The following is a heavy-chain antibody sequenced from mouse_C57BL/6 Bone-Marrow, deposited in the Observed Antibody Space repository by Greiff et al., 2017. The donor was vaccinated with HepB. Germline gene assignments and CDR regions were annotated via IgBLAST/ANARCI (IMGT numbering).Heavy chain of an antibody. Sequence: VQLQQSGAELVRPGASVKLSCTASGFNIKDDYMHWVKQRPEQGLEWIGWIDPENGDTEYASKFQGKATITADTSSNTAYLQLSSLTSEDTAVYYCTTGGYYGSSIGYWGQGTTLTVSS. J-gene: IGHJ2*01. CDR1: GFNIKDDY. V-gene: IGHV14-4*01. CDR3: TTGGYYGSSIGY. D-gene: IGHD1-1*01. CDR2: IDPENGDT.